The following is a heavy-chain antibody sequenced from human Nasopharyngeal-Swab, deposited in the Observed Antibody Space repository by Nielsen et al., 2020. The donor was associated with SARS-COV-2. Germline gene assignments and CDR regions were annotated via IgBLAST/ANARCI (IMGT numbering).Heavy chain of an antibody. CDR2: TDENARTT. CDR3: ARDAPAHYGAFY. Sequence: GESLKISCAASGFTFSRYWMHWVRQAPGKGLVWVSRTDENARTTNYADSVKGRFTISRDSSKNTLYLQMDSLRGEDTAVYYCARDAPAHYGAFYWGRGTLVTVSS. J-gene: IGHJ4*02. V-gene: IGHV3-74*01. CDR1: GFTFSRYW. D-gene: IGHD4-17*01.